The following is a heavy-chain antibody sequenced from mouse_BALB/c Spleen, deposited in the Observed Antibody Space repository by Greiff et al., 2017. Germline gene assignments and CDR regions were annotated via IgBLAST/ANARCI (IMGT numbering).Heavy chain of an antibody. CDR2: IRLKSNNYAT. CDR3: TRNGNTYYAMDY. Sequence: EVKLQESGGGLVQPGGSMKLSCVASGFTFSNYWMNWVRQSPEKGLEWVAEIRLKSNNYATHYAESVKGRFTISRDDSKSSVYLQMNNLRAEDTGIYYCTRNGNTYYAMDYWGQGTSVTVSS. V-gene: IGHV6-6*02. D-gene: IGHD2-1*01. J-gene: IGHJ4*01. CDR1: GFTFSNYW.